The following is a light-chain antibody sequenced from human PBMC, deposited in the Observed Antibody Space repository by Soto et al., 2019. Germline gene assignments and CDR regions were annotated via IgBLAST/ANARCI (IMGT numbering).Light chain of an antibody. V-gene: IGKV3-20*01. CDR1: QSVSSNY. Sequence: EIVLTQSPGTLSLSPGARATLSCRASQSVSSNYLAWYQQKPGQAPRLLIYGASSRATGIPDRFSGSGSGTDFTLTISSLEPDDFAVYYCQHYGRSAYTFGQGTTLEIK. CDR3: QHYGRSAYT. CDR2: GAS. J-gene: IGKJ2*01.